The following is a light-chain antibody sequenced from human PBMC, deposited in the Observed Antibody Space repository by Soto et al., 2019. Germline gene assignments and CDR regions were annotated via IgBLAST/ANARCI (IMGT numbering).Light chain of an antibody. J-gene: IGKJ1*01. CDR1: QSVSSY. CDR2: DAS. Sequence: EVVLTQSPATLSLSPGEGATLSCRASQSVSSYLAWYQQKPGQAPRLLIYDASNRATGIPARFSGSGSGTDFTLTISSLEPEDFAVYYCQQRYHCPPTFGQGTKVEIK. V-gene: IGKV3-11*01. CDR3: QQRYHCPPT.